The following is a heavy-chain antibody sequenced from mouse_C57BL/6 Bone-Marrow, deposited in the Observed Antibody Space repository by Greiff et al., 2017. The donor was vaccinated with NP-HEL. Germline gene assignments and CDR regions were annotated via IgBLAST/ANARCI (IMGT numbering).Heavy chain of an antibody. J-gene: IGHJ1*03. D-gene: IGHD1-1*01. V-gene: IGHV1-69*01. CDR2: IDPSDSYT. Sequence: QVQLQQPGAELVMPGASVKLSCKASGYTFTSYWMHWVKQRPGQGLEWIGEIDPSDSYTNYNQKFKGKSTLTVDKSSSTAYMQLSSLTSEDSAVYYGARDPSYCDGSCVSDWYFDVWGTGTTVTVSS. CDR3: ARDPSYCDGSCVSDWYFDV. CDR1: GYTFTSYW.